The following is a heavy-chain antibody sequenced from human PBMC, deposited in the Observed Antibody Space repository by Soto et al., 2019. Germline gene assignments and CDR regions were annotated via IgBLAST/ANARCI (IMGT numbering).Heavy chain of an antibody. CDR3: AIAGDIVLVPPQYYFDY. V-gene: IGHV3-7*03. Sequence: PGXSLRLSCAASGFIFSSYSMNWVRQAPVKGLEWVANIKQDGSEKYYVDSVKGRFTISRDNSKNTLYLQMNSLRAEDTAVYYCAIAGDIVLVPPQYYFDYWGQGTLVTVSS. D-gene: IGHD2-2*01. CDR1: GFIFSSYS. CDR2: IKQDGSEK. J-gene: IGHJ4*02.